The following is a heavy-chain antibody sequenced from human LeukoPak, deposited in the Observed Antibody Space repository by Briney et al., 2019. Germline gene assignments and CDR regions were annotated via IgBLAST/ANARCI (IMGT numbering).Heavy chain of an antibody. CDR1: GFTFSSYA. V-gene: IGHV3-30-3*01. CDR2: ISYDGSNK. J-gene: IGHJ6*02. CDR3: ARDAFIAAAGTGSMDV. Sequence: GGSLGLSCAASGFTFSSYAMHWVRQAPGKGLEWVAVISYDGSNKYYADSVKGRFTISRDNSKNTLYLQMNSLRAEDTAVYYCARDAFIAAAGTGSMDVWGQGTTVTVSS. D-gene: IGHD6-13*01.